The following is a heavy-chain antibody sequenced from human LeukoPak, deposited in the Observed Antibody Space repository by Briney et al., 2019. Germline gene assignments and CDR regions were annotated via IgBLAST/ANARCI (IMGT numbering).Heavy chain of an antibody. Sequence: GGSLRLSCAASGFTFSSNSMNWVRQAPGKGPEWVSYISSSSSTIYYADSVKGRFTISRDNAKNSLYLQMNSLRAEDTAVYYCARPGLSYYYDSSGYYYWGQGTLVTVSS. D-gene: IGHD3-22*01. V-gene: IGHV3-48*04. J-gene: IGHJ4*02. CDR1: GFTFSSNS. CDR2: ISSSSSTI. CDR3: ARPGLSYYYDSSGYYY.